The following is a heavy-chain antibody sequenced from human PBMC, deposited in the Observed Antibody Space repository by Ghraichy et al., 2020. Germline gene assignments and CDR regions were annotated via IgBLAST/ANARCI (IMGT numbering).Heavy chain of an antibody. CDR3: ARVRAGYSSGSATVDY. CDR2: IYYSGST. Sequence: SETLSLTCTVSGGSISSYYWSWIRQPPGKGLEWIGYIYYSGSTNYNPSLKSRVTISVDTSKNQFSLKLSSVTAADTAVYYCARVRAGYSSGSATVDYWGQGTLVTVSS. CDR1: GGSISSYY. D-gene: IGHD6-19*01. J-gene: IGHJ4*02. V-gene: IGHV4-59*08.